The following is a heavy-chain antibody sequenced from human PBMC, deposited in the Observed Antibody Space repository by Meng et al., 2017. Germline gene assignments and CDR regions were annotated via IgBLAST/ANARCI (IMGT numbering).Heavy chain of an antibody. CDR2: IIPIFGTA. Sequence: QVELVQAGAEVKKPGSSVKVSCKASGGTFSSYAISWVRQAPGQGLEWMGGIIPIFGTANYAQKFQGRVTITADKSTSTAYMELSSLRSEDTAVYYCHSGWYQAGDDYWGQGTLVTVSS. V-gene: IGHV1-69*06. J-gene: IGHJ4*02. CDR3: HSGWYQAGDDY. D-gene: IGHD6-19*01. CDR1: GGTFSSYA.